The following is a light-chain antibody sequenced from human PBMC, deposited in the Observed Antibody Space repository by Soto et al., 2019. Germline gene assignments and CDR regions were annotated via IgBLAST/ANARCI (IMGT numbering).Light chain of an antibody. V-gene: IGLV2-14*01. CDR2: EVN. CDR1: SSDIGAYDY. CDR3: AVWDDSLNGWV. J-gene: IGLJ3*02. Sequence: QSALTQPASLSGSPGQSITISCTGTSSDIGAYDYVSWFQQHPGKAPKLMISEVNNRPSGVSNRFSGSKSGTSASLAISGLQSEDEADYYCAVWDDSLNGWVFGGGTQLTVL.